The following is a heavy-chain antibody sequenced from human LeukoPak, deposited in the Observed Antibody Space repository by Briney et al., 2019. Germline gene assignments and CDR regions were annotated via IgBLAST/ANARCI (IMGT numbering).Heavy chain of an antibody. D-gene: IGHD6-19*01. Sequence: PGGSLRLSCAASGFTFSSYGMHWVRQAPGKGLEWVSSISSSSSYIYYADSVKGRFTISRDNAKNSLYLQMNSLRAEDTAVYYCARGVAGPDDYWGQGTLVTVSS. V-gene: IGHV3-21*01. CDR3: ARGVAGPDDY. J-gene: IGHJ4*02. CDR1: GFTFSSYG. CDR2: ISSSSSYI.